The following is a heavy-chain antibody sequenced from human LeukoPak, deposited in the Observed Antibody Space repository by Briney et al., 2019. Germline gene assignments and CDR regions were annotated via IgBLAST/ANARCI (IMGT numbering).Heavy chain of an antibody. V-gene: IGHV3-74*03. CDR3: ARGAGPLFDP. Sequence: GGSLRLSCAASGFAFNNYWMHWVRQAPGKGLVWVSRVNGDVSITTYADSVKGRFTISRDNAKNTLYLQMNSLRAEDTAMYYCARGAGPLFDPWGQGTLVTVSS. J-gene: IGHJ5*02. CDR2: VNGDVSIT. CDR1: GFAFNNYW.